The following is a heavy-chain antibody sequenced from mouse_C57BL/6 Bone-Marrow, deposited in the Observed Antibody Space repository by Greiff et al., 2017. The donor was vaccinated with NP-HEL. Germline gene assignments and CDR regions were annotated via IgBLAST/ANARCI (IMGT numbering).Heavy chain of an antibody. CDR1: GYTFTSYW. D-gene: IGHD1-1*01. V-gene: IGHV1-61*01. CDR2: IYPSDSDT. Sequence: QVQLQQSGAELVRPGSSVKLSCKASGYTFTSYWMDWVKQRPGQGLEWIGNIYPSDSDTHYNQKFKDKATLTVDKSSSTAYLQLSSLTSADSAVDYCAREGITTVVAGGFDDWGQGTTLTVSS. CDR3: AREGITTVVAGGFDD. J-gene: IGHJ2*01.